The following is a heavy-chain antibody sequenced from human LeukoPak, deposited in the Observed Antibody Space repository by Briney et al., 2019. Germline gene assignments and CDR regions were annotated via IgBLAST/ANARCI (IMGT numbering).Heavy chain of an antibody. D-gene: IGHD5-24*01. Sequence: ASVKVSCKASGYTFTTYYIHWLRQAPAQGLEWMGIINHSGGSTSYAQKFQGRVTMTRDTSTSTGYMELSSLRSEDTAVYYCARGGDGYNTIGYWGQGTLVTVSS. CDR2: INHSGGST. CDR1: GYTFTTYY. V-gene: IGHV1-46*01. J-gene: IGHJ4*02. CDR3: ARGGDGYNTIGY.